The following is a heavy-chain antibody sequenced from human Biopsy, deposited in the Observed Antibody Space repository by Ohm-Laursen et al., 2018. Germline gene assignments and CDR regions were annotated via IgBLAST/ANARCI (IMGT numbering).Heavy chain of an antibody. V-gene: IGHV3-21*01. D-gene: IGHD2-8*01. CDR3: ARDGEAKYCKHGVCPSDF. CDR1: GFTFSGFS. CDR2: ISASGNHI. Sequence: GSLRLSCAASGFTFSGFSMNWVRQAPGKGLEWVSSISASGNHIYYTDSVKGRFIVSRDNGKNSVYLQMNSLRVEDTAAYYCARDGEAKYCKHGVCPSDFWGQGTLVTVSS. J-gene: IGHJ4*02.